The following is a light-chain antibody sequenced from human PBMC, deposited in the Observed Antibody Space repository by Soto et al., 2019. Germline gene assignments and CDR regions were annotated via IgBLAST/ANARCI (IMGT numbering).Light chain of an antibody. Sequence: IVLTQSPGTLYLSTGERATLSCRASQSVSSSYLAWYQQKPGQAPRLLIYGASSRATGIPDRFSGSGSGTDFTLTISRLEPEDFAVYYCQQYGSSPWTFGQGTKVDIK. CDR1: QSVSSSY. J-gene: IGKJ1*01. CDR2: GAS. CDR3: QQYGSSPWT. V-gene: IGKV3-20*01.